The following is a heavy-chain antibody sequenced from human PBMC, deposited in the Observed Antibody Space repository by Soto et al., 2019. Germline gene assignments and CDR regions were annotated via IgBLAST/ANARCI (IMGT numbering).Heavy chain of an antibody. J-gene: IGHJ4*02. D-gene: IGHD4-17*01. CDR1: GFTFSSYA. Sequence: SLRLACAASGFTFSSYAMHWVRQAPGKGLEWVAVISYDGSNKYYADSVKGRFTISRDNSKNTLYLQMNSLRAEDTAVYYCAREYGDYGYYFDYWGQGTLVTVSS. CDR3: AREYGDYGYYFDY. CDR2: ISYDGSNK. V-gene: IGHV3-30-3*01.